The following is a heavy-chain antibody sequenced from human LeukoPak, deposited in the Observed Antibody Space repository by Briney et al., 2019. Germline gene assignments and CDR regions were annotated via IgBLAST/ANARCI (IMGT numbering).Heavy chain of an antibody. Sequence: PGGSLRLSCAASGFTFSSYAMSWVRQAPGKGLEWVSAISGSGGSTYYADSVKGRFTISRDNSKNTLYLQMNSLRAEDMAVYFCARYCNGVTCYSGYDYWGQGTLVTVSS. CDR3: ARYCNGVTCYSGYDY. J-gene: IGHJ4*02. D-gene: IGHD2-15*01. CDR2: ISGSGGST. CDR1: GFTFSSYA. V-gene: IGHV3-23*01.